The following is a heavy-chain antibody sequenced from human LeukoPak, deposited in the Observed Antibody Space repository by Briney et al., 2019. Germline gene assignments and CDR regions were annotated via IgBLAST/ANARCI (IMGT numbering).Heavy chain of an antibody. CDR3: AKGGEVSSWYKRLKLYFDY. CDR2: ISGSGDGK. CDR1: GFTFSMYG. J-gene: IGHJ4*02. V-gene: IGHV3-23*01. D-gene: IGHD6-13*01. Sequence: GGSLRLSCVGSGFTFSMYGMTWVRQAPGKGLEGVATISGSGDGKHHAESLKGRFAISRDNSKNTVYLQMNSLRIEDTAVYYCAKGGEVSSWYKRLKLYFDYWGQGTLVTVSS.